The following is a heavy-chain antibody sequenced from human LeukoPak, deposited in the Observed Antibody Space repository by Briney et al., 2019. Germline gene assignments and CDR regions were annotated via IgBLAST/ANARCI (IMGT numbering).Heavy chain of an antibody. J-gene: IGHJ5*02. V-gene: IGHV4-61*02. CDR1: GDSISSGDYY. D-gene: IGHD6-6*01. Sequence: SGTLSLTCTVSGDSISSGDYYWSWIRQPAGKGLEWIGRISSSGSTNYNPSLKSRVTISVDTSKNQFSLKLSSVTAADTAVYYCARGGLDSSSSGVFDPWGQGTLVTVSS. CDR2: ISSSGST. CDR3: ARGGLDSSSSGVFDP.